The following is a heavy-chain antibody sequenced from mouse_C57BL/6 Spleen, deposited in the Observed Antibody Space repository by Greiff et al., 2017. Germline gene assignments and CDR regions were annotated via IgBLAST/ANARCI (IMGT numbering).Heavy chain of an antibody. J-gene: IGHJ3*01. CDR1: GYTFTSYW. D-gene: IGHD1-1*01. CDR3: ARENYYGSAWFAY. CDR2: INPSNGGT. V-gene: IGHV1-53*01. Sequence: QVQLQQPGTELVKPGASVKLSCKASGYTFTSYWMHWVKQRPGQGLEWIGNINPSNGGTNYNEKFKSKATLTVDKSSSTAYMRLSSLTSEDSAVYYCARENYYGSAWFAYWGQGTLVTVSA.